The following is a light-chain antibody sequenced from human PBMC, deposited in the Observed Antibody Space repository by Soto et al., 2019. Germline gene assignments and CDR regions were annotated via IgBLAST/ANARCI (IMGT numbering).Light chain of an antibody. CDR3: MQGLQTPWT. V-gene: IGKV2-28*01. J-gene: IGKJ1*01. CDR2: LGS. CDR1: HSLLHSNGYNY. Sequence: DIVMTQSPLSLPVTPGEPASISCRSSHSLLHSNGYNYLDWYVQKPGQSPQLLIYLGSNRASGVPDRFSGSGSGTDFTLKISRVEAEDVWVYYCMQGLQTPWTFGQGTKVEIK.